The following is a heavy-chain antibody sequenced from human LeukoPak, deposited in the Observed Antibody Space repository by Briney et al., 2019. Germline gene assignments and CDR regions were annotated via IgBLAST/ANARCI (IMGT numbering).Heavy chain of an antibody. CDR2: VIPILGTT. CDR3: ARDDGSATLGFDS. V-gene: IGHV1-69*05. J-gene: IGHJ4*02. D-gene: IGHD1-26*01. CDR1: GTTFSRSA. Sequence: SVKVSRKASGTTFSRSAISWVRQAPGQGLEWMGGVIPILGTTNYAQKFQDRVSITTDESTSTAYMEVSSLRSVDTAVYYCARDDGSATLGFDSWGQGTLVTVSS.